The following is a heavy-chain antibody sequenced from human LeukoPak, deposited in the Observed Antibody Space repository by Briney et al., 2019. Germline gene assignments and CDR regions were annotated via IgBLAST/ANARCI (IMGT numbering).Heavy chain of an antibody. Sequence: PSETLSLTCAVYGGSFSGYYWSWIRQPPGKGLEWIGEINHSGSTNYNPSLKSRVTISVDTSKNQFSLTLSSVTAADTAVYYCARTGGTSFFDYWGQGTLVTVSS. CDR2: INHSGST. CDR3: ARTGGTSFFDY. J-gene: IGHJ4*02. D-gene: IGHD2-2*01. V-gene: IGHV4-34*01. CDR1: GGSFSGYY.